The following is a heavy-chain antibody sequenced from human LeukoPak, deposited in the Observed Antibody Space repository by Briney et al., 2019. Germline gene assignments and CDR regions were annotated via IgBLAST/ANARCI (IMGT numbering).Heavy chain of an antibody. CDR3: ARDQITMVRGVIITGGYFDY. CDR1: GGSISSGGYY. J-gene: IGHJ4*02. Sequence: PSETLSLTCTVSGGSISSGGYYWSWIRQHPGKGLEWIGYIYYSGSTYYNPSLKSRVTISVDTSKNQFSLKLSSVTAADTAVYYCARDQITMVRGVIITGGYFDYWGQGTLVTVSS. CDR2: IYYSGST. D-gene: IGHD3-10*01. V-gene: IGHV4-31*03.